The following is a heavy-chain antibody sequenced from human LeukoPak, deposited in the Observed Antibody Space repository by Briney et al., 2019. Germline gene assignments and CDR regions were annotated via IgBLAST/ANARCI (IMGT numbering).Heavy chain of an antibody. Sequence: AGSLRLSCAASGFTFSSYAMHWVRQAPGKGLEWVAVISYDGSNKYYADSVKGRFTISRDNSKNTLYLQMNSLRAEDTAVYYCARGSSSSMYFDYWGQGTLVTVSS. CDR3: ARGSSSSMYFDY. D-gene: IGHD6-6*01. J-gene: IGHJ4*02. CDR1: GFTFSSYA. CDR2: ISYDGSNK. V-gene: IGHV3-30*04.